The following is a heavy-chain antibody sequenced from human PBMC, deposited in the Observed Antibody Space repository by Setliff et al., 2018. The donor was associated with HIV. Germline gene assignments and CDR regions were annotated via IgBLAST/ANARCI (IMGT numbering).Heavy chain of an antibody. J-gene: IGHJ3*02. CDR3: ARLASGGWPLEVFDI. CDR2: ISAYNGNT. V-gene: IGHV1-18*01. D-gene: IGHD2-15*01. Sequence: VKVSCKASGYTFTHYAISWVRQAPGQGLEYLGWISAYNGNTNYAQKVQGRITMTTDASTSTVGMELRSLTSDDTAVYYCARLASGGWPLEVFDIWGQGTMVTVSS. CDR1: GYTFTHYA.